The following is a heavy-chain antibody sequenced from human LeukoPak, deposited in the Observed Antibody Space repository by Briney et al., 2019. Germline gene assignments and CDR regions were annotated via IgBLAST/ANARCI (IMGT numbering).Heavy chain of an antibody. CDR3: AKMRGSGWLYYFDY. CDR1: GFTFSSYA. V-gene: IGHV3-23*01. D-gene: IGHD6-19*01. CDR2: LSGSGGGT. J-gene: IGHJ4*02. Sequence: GGSLRLSCAASGFTFSSYAMNWVRQAPGKGLEWVSALSGSGGGTYYADSVKGRFTISRDDSKNTLYLQMNSLRAEDTAIYYCAKMRGSGWLYYFDYWGQGTLVTVSS.